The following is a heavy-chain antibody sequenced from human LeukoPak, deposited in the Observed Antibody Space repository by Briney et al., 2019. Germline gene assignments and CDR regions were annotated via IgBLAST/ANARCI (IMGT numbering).Heavy chain of an antibody. CDR2: ISAYNGNT. D-gene: IGHD6-19*01. CDR3: AREKYSSGWGPIGWYYGMDV. J-gene: IGHJ6*02. CDR1: GYTFTGYY. V-gene: IGHV1-18*04. Sequence: ASVKVSCKASGYTFTGYYTHWVRQAPGQGLEWMGWISAYNGNTNYAQKLQGRVTMTTDTSTSTAYMELRSLRSDDTAVYYCAREKYSSGWGPIGWYYGMDVWGQGTTVTVSS.